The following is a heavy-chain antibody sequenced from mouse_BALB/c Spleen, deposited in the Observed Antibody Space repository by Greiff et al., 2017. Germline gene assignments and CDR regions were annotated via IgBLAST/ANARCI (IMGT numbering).Heavy chain of an antibody. CDR3: ARYGSIAY. Sequence: VQLKESGPGLVKPSQSLSLTCTVTGYSITSDYAWNWIRQFPGNKLEWMGYISYSGSTSYNPSLKSRISITRDTSKNQFFLQLNSVTTEDTATYYCARYGSIAYWGQGTLVTVSA. D-gene: IGHD1-2*01. CDR1: GYSITSDYA. CDR2: ISYSGST. V-gene: IGHV3-2*02. J-gene: IGHJ3*01.